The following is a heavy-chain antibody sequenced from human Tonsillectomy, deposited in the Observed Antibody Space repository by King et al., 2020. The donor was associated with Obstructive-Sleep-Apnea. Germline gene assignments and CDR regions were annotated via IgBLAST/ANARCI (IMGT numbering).Heavy chain of an antibody. D-gene: IGHD3-22*01. V-gene: IGHV4-38-2*02. J-gene: IGHJ4*02. CDR3: ARADSSGYYNWVY. Sequence: VQLQESGPGLVKPSETLSLTCTVSDFSISSDYYWGWSRQPPGKGLEWIGSIYHSGRTYYNPSLKSRVTISVDTSTNQFALKLSSVTAADTAVYYCARADSSGYYNWVYWGQGTLVTVSS. CDR2: IYHSGRT. CDR1: DFSISSDYY.